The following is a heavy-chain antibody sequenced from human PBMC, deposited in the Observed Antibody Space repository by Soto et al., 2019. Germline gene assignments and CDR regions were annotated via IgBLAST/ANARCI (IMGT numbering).Heavy chain of an antibody. CDR2: VSTDGGDT. CDR3: ARDFKDLG. Sequence: GGSLRLSCAASGFTFSSYSMNWVRQAPGKGLERVSGVSTDGGDTRYADFVKGRFTISRDNAKNMVYMQMNSLRVEDTAVYYCARDFKDLGGGQGTLATVSS. V-gene: IGHV3-74*01. J-gene: IGHJ4*02. CDR1: GFTFSSYS. D-gene: IGHD7-27*01.